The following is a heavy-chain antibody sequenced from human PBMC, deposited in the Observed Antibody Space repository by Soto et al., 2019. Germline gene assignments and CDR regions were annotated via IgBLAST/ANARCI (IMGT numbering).Heavy chain of an antibody. D-gene: IGHD3-3*01. J-gene: IGHJ6*02. CDR1: GFTFSSYA. CDR2: IAYDGSNK. CDR3: ARGEDTIFGVVYPYYGMDV. Sequence: QVQLVESGGGVVQPGRSLRLSCAASGFTFSSYAMHWVRQAPGKGLEWVAVIAYDGSNKYYADSVKGRFTISRDNSKNTLYLQMNSLGAEDTAVYYCARGEDTIFGVVYPYYGMDVWGQGTTVTVSS. V-gene: IGHV3-30-3*01.